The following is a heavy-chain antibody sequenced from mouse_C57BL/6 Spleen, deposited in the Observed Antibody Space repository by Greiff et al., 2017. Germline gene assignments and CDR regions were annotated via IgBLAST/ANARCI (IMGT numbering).Heavy chain of an antibody. CDR3: ARVLYYYGSSYVNAMDY. Sequence: VKLLESGPELVKPGASVKISCKASGYSFTSYYIHWVKQRPGQGLEWIGWIYPGSGNTKYNEKFKGKATLTADTSSSTAYMQLSSLTSEDSAVYYCARVLYYYGSSYVNAMDYWGQGTSVTVSS. J-gene: IGHJ4*01. V-gene: IGHV1-66*01. D-gene: IGHD1-1*01. CDR2: IYPGSGNT. CDR1: GYSFTSYY.